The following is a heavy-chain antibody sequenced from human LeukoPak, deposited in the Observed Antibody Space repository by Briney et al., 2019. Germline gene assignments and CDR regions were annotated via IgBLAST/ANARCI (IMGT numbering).Heavy chain of an antibody. D-gene: IGHD6-19*01. Sequence: ASVKVSCKASGYTFTAYYMHWVRQAPGQGLEWMEWMNPNSGGTYYAQNFQGWVTMTRDTSISTAYMELSRLRSDDTAVYYCARAGGASDSSGWYVFDYWGQGTLVTVSS. J-gene: IGHJ4*02. CDR2: MNPNSGGT. V-gene: IGHV1-2*04. CDR3: ARAGGASDSSGWYVFDY. CDR1: GYTFTAYY.